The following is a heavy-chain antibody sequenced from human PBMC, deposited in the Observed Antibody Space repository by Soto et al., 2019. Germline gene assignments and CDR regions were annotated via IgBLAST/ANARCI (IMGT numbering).Heavy chain of an antibody. D-gene: IGHD3-22*01. CDR3: ARASEDSSSSGVFHP. Sequence: QVQLVQSGAEVKKPGSSVKVSCKASGGTLSSYTFSWVRQAPGQGLEWMGGIIPIFGTADYAQKFQGRLMITADESTSTAYMELSSLRSDDTAVYYCARASEDSSSSGVFHPWGQGTLVTVSP. CDR1: GGTLSSYT. CDR2: IIPIFGTA. J-gene: IGHJ5*02. V-gene: IGHV1-69*01.